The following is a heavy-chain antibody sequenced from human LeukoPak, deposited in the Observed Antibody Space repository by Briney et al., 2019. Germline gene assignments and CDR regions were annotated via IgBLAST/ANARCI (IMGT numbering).Heavy chain of an antibody. Sequence: ASVKVSCKVSGYTLTELSMHWVRQVPGKGLEWMGGFDPEDGETIYAQKFQGRVTMTEDTSTDTAYMELSSLRSEDTAVYYCATASFGYGDYGSYYFDYWGQGTLVTVSS. CDR1: GYTLTELS. V-gene: IGHV1-24*01. CDR3: ATASFGYGDYGSYYFDY. J-gene: IGHJ4*02. CDR2: FDPEDGET. D-gene: IGHD4-17*01.